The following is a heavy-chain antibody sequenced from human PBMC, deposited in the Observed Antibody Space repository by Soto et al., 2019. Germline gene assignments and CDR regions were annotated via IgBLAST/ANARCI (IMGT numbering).Heavy chain of an antibody. Sequence: SETLSLTCTVSGGSISSGDYYWSWIRQPPGKGLEWIGYIYYSGSTNYNPSLKSRVTISVDTSKNQFSLKLSSVTAADTAVYYCARGVGYCSGGSCSDYFDYWGQGTLVTVSS. J-gene: IGHJ4*02. CDR2: IYYSGST. CDR1: GGSISSGDYY. D-gene: IGHD2-15*01. V-gene: IGHV4-61*08. CDR3: ARGVGYCSGGSCSDYFDY.